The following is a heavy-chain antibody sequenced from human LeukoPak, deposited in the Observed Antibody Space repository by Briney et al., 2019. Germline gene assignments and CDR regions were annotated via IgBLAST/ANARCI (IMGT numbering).Heavy chain of an antibody. CDR2: IYPGDSDT. J-gene: IGHJ4*02. CDR3: ARQGSCSTTSCYEYFDY. Sequence: GESLKISCKGSGYSFTTYWIGWVRQMPGKGLEWMGIIYPGDSDTRYSPSFQGQVTISADKSISTAYLQWSSLKASDTAVYYCARQGSCSTTSCYEYFDYWGQGTLVTVSS. V-gene: IGHV5-51*01. CDR1: GYSFTTYW. D-gene: IGHD2-2*01.